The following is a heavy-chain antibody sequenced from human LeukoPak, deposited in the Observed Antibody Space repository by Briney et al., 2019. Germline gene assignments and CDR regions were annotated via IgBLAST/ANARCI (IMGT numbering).Heavy chain of an antibody. CDR2: ISYDGSNK. CDR3: ARPMGCSSTSCYGAFDI. V-gene: IGHV3-30-3*01. D-gene: IGHD2-2*01. J-gene: IGHJ3*02. CDR1: GFTFSSYA. Sequence: GRSLRLSCAASGFTFSSYAMHWVRQAPGKGLEWVAVISYDGSNKYYADSVKGRFTISRDNSKNTLYLQMNSLRAEDTAVYYCARPMGCSSTSCYGAFDIWGQGTMVTVSS.